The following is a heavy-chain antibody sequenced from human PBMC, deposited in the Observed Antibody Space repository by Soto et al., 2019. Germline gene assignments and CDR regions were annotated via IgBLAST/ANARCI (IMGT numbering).Heavy chain of an antibody. CDR3: ARDGPQLLFLYYYYYMDV. CDR1: GYTFTSYG. D-gene: IGHD2-2*01. V-gene: IGHV1-18*01. CDR2: ISAYNGNT. Sequence: ASVKVSCKASGYTFTSYGISWVRQAPGQGLEWMGWISAYNGNTNYAQKLQGRVTMTTDTSTSTAYMELRSLRSDDTAVYYCARDGPQLLFLYYYYYMDVWGKGTTVTVSS. J-gene: IGHJ6*03.